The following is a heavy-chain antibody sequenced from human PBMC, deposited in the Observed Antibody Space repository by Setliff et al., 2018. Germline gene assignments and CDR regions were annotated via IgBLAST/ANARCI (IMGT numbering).Heavy chain of an antibody. CDR2: IDPSGNT. CDR1: GASISSYY. V-gene: IGHV4-4*07. D-gene: IGHD3-22*01. J-gene: IGHJ2*01. Sequence: SETLSLTCTVSGASISSYYWSWIRQPAGRGLEWIGHIDPSGNTNYQPSLKTRVTISVDTSKNQFSLKLSSVTAADTAVYYCARDVYLYDSSGYYYEMAQWYFDLWGRGTLVTVSS. CDR3: ARDVYLYDSSGYYYEMAQWYFDL.